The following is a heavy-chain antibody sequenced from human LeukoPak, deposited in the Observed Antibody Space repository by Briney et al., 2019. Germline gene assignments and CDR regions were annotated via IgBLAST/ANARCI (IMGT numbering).Heavy chain of an antibody. D-gene: IGHD2-15*01. Sequence: GGSLRLSCAASGFTFSSYGMQFSSYGMNWVRQAPGQGLEWVAFIRSDGRNKYYADSVKGRFTISRDNTKNMLYLQMNSLRAEDTAVYYCAKLRINYYYYMDVWGKGTTVIVSS. J-gene: IGHJ6*03. V-gene: IGHV3-30*02. CDR3: AKLRINYYYYMDV. CDR2: IRSDGRNK. CDR1: GFTFSSYG.